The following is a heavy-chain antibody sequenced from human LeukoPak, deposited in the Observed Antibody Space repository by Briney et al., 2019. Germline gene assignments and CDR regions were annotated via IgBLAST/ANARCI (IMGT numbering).Heavy chain of an antibody. CDR3: ARQSWVVGATWLGAFDI. CDR1: GRPISSSSYY. J-gene: IGHJ3*02. Sequence: PSETLSLPRTVSGRPISSSSYYWGWIRQPPGKGLERIGSIYYSGSTYYNPSLKSRVTISVDTSKNQFSLKLSSVTAADTAVYYCARQSWVVGATWLGAFDIWGQGTMVTVSS. CDR2: IYYSGST. V-gene: IGHV4-39*01. D-gene: IGHD1-26*01.